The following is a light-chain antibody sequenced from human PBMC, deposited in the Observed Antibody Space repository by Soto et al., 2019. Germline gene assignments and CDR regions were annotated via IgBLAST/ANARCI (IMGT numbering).Light chain of an antibody. V-gene: IGKV1-12*01. J-gene: IGKJ3*01. CDR2: VAS. CDR3: QQAYDFPFT. Sequence: DIQMTQSPSYVSASVGDRVTITCRASHDIGSWLAWFQQKPGKAPKLLIFVASSLPRGVPSRFSGSESETHFTLTINSLQPEDFATYYCQQAYDFPFTFGPGTIL. CDR1: HDIGSW.